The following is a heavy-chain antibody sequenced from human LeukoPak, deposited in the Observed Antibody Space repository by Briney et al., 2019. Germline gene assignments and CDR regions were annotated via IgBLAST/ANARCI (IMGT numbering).Heavy chain of an antibody. Sequence: GGSLRLSCAASGFTFSSYDMHWVRQAPGKGLVWVSHINSDGSWTSYADSVKGRFTISKDNAKNTVYLQMNNLRAEDTAVYYCVSFYETYWGRGTLVTVSS. J-gene: IGHJ4*02. V-gene: IGHV3-74*01. CDR1: GFTFSSYD. CDR3: VSFYETY. CDR2: INSDGSWT. D-gene: IGHD2-2*01.